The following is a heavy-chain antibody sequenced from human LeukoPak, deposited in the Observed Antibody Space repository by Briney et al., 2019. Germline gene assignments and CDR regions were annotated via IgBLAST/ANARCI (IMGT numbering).Heavy chain of an antibody. CDR3: ARDRYCTNGVCYRGFDY. J-gene: IGHJ4*02. CDR1: GYTFTSYD. Sequence: ASVKVSCKASGYTFTSYDINWVRQATGQGLEWMGWMNPNSGNTGYAQKFQGRVTITRNTSISTAYMELSSLRSEDTAVYYCARDRYCTNGVCYRGFDYWGQGTLVIVSS. CDR2: MNPNSGNT. D-gene: IGHD2-8*01. V-gene: IGHV1-8*03.